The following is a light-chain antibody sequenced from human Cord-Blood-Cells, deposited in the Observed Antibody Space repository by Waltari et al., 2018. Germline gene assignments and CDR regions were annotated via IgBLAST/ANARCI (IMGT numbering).Light chain of an antibody. CDR3: SSYTSSSTLDV. CDR2: EVS. V-gene: IGLV2-14*01. CDR1: SSAVGGYNS. Sequence: QSALTQPYSVSGSPGQSITISCTGTSSAVGGYNSVSSYQQHPGKAPKLMIYEVSNRPSGVSNRFSGSKSGNTASLTIYGLQAEDEADYYCSSYTSSSTLDVFGTGTKVTVL. J-gene: IGLJ1*01.